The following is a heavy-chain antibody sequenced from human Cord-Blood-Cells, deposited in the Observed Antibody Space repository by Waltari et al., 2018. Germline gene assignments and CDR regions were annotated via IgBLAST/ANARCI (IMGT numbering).Heavy chain of an antibody. J-gene: IGHJ6*02. CDR3: ARGNSLLWFRELRSDYGMDV. Sequence: QVQLVQSGAEVKKPGSSVKVSCKASGGTFSSYAISWVRQAPGQGLEWMGGINPIFGTANYAQKFQGRVTITADESTSTAYMELSSLRSEDTAVYYCARGNSLLWFRELRSDYGMDVWGQGTTVTVSS. D-gene: IGHD3-10*01. CDR2: INPIFGTA. CDR1: GGTFSSYA. V-gene: IGHV1-69*01.